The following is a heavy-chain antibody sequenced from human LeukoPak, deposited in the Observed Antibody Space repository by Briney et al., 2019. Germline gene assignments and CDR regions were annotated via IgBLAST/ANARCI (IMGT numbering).Heavy chain of an antibody. CDR2: VSSSGSTI. CDR3: ARDRRPARYFDY. CDR1: GFTFIDYY. Sequence: GGSLRLSCAASGFTFIDYYMNWIRQAPGKGLEWVSYVSSSGSTIYYGDFVKGRFTISRDNAKNSLYLQMNSLRAEDTAVYYCARDRRPARYFDYWGQGTLVTVSS. V-gene: IGHV3-11*01. D-gene: IGHD6-25*01. J-gene: IGHJ4*02.